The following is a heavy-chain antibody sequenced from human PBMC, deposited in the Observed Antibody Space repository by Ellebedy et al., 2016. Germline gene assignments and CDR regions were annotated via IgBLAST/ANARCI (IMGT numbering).Heavy chain of an antibody. D-gene: IGHD3-3*01. CDR3: AKDGALAIVGVVSYYSMNA. J-gene: IGHJ6*03. Sequence: DSVKGRFTISRDNSKNTLYLQMNTLRAEDTAAYYCAKDGALAIVGVVSYYSMNAWGKGTTVTVSS. V-gene: IGHV3-30*02.